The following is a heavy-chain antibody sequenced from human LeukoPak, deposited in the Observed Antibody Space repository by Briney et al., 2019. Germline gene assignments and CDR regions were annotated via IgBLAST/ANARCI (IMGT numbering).Heavy chain of an antibody. CDR1: GFTFSGHA. V-gene: IGHV3-23*01. D-gene: IGHD1-1*01. CDR3: ARAPPGSNWKNYFDY. Sequence: GGSLRLSCAASGFTFSGHAMCWVRQAPGKGPEWVSGISGSGNSTYYADSVKGRFTISRDNSKNTVYLQMNSLRAEDTALYYCARAPPGSNWKNYFDYWGQGTLVTVSS. J-gene: IGHJ4*02. CDR2: ISGSGNST.